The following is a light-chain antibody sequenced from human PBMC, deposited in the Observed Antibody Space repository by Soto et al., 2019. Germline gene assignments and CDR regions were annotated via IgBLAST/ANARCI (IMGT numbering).Light chain of an antibody. V-gene: IGKV1-39*01. CDR1: QRMSSY. CDR2: AAS. J-gene: IGKJ1*01. CDR3: QQSYTTPTWT. Sequence: DIQMIQSPSSLSASVGDRVTITCRASQRMSSYLNWYQQKPGKAPKLLIYAASSLQSGVPSRFSGSGSGTHFSLTISSLQPEDFATYYCQQSYTTPTWTFGQGTKVEMK.